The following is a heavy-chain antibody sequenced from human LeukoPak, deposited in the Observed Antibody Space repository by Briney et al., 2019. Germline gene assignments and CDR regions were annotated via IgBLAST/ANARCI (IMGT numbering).Heavy chain of an antibody. CDR2: TYYRSKWYN. CDR1: GDSVSSNSAA. Sequence: SQTLSLTCAISGDSVSSNSAAWNWIRQSPSRGLEWLGRTYYRSEWLGRTYYRSKWYNDYAVFVKSRVTVNADTSKNQFSLQLNSVTPEDTAVYFCARSPFPFTGGWYPDYYFDSWGHGTLVTVSS. J-gene: IGHJ4*01. D-gene: IGHD6-19*01. CDR3: ARSPFPFTGGWYPDYYFDS. V-gene: IGHV6-1*01.